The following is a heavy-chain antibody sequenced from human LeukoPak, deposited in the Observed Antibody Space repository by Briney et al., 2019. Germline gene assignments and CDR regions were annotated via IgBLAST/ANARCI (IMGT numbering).Heavy chain of an antibody. V-gene: IGHV4-59*11. CDR1: GGSISSHY. CDR2: IYYSGTT. J-gene: IGHJ6*03. D-gene: IGHD2/OR15-2a*01. Sequence: SETLSLTCTVSGGSISSHYWSWIRQPPGKGLEWIGYIYYSGTTDYNPSLKSRVTISLDTSKNQFSLRLSSVTAADTAVYYCARGHPQEYVGYFYMDVWDTGTTVTVSS. CDR3: ARGHPQEYVGYFYMDV.